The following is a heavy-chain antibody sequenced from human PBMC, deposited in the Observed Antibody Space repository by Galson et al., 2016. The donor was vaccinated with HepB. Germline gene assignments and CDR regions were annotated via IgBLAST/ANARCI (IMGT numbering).Heavy chain of an antibody. CDR1: GFSLSTLGG. J-gene: IGHJ4*02. V-gene: IGHV2-5*01. Sequence: PALVKPTQTLTLTCTLSGFSLSTLGGVGWIRQPPGKALEWLALIYWNDGKRYSPSLKSRLTITKDTSKNLVVLTMTDMDPVDTATYSCAHFDFGSGSLDYWGQGTLVAVSS. D-gene: IGHD3-10*01. CDR3: AHFDFGSGSLDY. CDR2: IYWNDGK.